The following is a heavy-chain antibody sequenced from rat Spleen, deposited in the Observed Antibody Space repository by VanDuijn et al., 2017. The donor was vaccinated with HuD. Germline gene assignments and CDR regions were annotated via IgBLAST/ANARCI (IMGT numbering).Heavy chain of an antibody. J-gene: IGHJ3*01. CDR2: ISYDGGST. D-gene: IGHD1-5*01. CDR1: GFTFSDYN. Sequence: EVQLVESGGGLVQPGRSLKLSCAASGFTFSDYNMAWVRQAPKKGLEWVATISYDGGSTHYRDSVKGRFTISRDNAKTTLYLQMDSLRSEDTATYYCATDIGTTPFAYWGQGTLVTVSS. V-gene: IGHV5-7*01. CDR3: ATDIGTTPFAY.